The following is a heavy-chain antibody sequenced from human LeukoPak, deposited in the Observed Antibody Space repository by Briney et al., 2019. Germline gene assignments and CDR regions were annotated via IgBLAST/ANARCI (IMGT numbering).Heavy chain of an antibody. Sequence: GGSLRLSCTASGFIFSSYWMHWVRQPPEKGLEWVSRMNSDGSSTNYADSVKGRLTISRDNAKNTLYLQMNGLRVEDTAVYYCVRDLVYGTGDQRFDYWGQGTLVTVSS. CDR3: VRDLVYGTGDQRFDY. D-gene: IGHD7-27*01. CDR1: GFIFSSYW. CDR2: MNSDGSST. V-gene: IGHV3-74*01. J-gene: IGHJ4*02.